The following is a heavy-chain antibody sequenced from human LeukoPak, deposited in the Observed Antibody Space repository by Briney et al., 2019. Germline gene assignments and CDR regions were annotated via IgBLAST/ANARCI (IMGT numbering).Heavy chain of an antibody. CDR2: INPNSGGT. V-gene: IGHV1-2*02. CDR1: GYTFTGYY. J-gene: IGHJ4*02. CDR3: AKPPDFWSGYYGD. D-gene: IGHD3-3*01. Sequence: ASVKVSCKASGYTFTGYYMHWVRQAPGQALEWMGWINPNSGGTNYAQKFQGRVTMTRDTSISTAYMELSRLRSDDTAVYYCAKPPDFWSGYYGDWGQGTLVTVSS.